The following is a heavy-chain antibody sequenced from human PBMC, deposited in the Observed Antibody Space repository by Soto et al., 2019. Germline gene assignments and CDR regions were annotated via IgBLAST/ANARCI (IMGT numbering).Heavy chain of an antibody. J-gene: IGHJ4*02. D-gene: IGHD2-2*01. CDR2: ISGSGGST. CDR1: GFTFSSYA. Sequence: EVQLLESGGGLVQPGGSLRLSCAASGFTFSSYAMSWVRQAPGKGLEWDSAISGSGGSTYYADSVKGRFTISRDNSKNTLYLQMNSLRAEDTAVYYCAKVETGTWSSSTYYFDYWGQGTLVTVSS. CDR3: AKVETGTWSSSTYYFDY. V-gene: IGHV3-23*01.